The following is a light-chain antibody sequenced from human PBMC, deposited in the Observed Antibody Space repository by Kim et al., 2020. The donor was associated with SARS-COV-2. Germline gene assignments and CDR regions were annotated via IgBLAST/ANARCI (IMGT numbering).Light chain of an antibody. CDR3: GTWDDSLNGWL. V-gene: IGLV1-44*01. J-gene: IGLJ3*02. CDR2: ADN. Sequence: QSVLTQPPSASDTPGQRVTISCSGTSSNIGTNSVHWYRQLPGTAPKLLIYADNQRPSGVPDRFSGSKSGTSASLAISGLQSEDEADYYCGTWDDSLNGWLFGGGTQLTGL. CDR1: SSNIGTNS.